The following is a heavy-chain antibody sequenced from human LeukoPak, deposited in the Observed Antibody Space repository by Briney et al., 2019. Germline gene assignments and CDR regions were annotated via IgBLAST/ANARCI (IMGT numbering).Heavy chain of an antibody. Sequence: GGSLRLSCAASGFTFSSYEMNWVRQAPGKGLEWVSHISSSGSTIYYADFVKGRFTISRDSAKNSLYLQMNSLRAEDTALYYCAREYGNYRDYWGQGTLVIVSS. CDR1: GFTFSSYE. CDR2: ISSSGSTI. J-gene: IGHJ4*02. D-gene: IGHD4-17*01. CDR3: AREYGNYRDY. V-gene: IGHV3-48*03.